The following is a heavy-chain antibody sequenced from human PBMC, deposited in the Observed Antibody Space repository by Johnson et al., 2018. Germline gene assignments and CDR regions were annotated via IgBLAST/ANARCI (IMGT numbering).Heavy chain of an antibody. Sequence: QVQLVQSGAEVKKXGSSVKVSCKASGGTFSSYGISWVRQAQGQGLEWMGGFIPIFGAATYGQKFQGRVTITADESTNTAYMELSSLRSEDTAVYYCATPISAGAEYFQHWGQGTLVTVSS. CDR1: GGTFSSYG. J-gene: IGHJ1*01. D-gene: IGHD3-3*01. CDR2: FIPIFGAA. V-gene: IGHV1-69*01. CDR3: ATPISAGAEYFQH.